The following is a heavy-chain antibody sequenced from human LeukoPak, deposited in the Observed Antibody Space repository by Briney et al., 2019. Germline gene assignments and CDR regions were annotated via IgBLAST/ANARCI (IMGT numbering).Heavy chain of an antibody. CDR3: ARHDHSDFGDPNWFDP. CDR1: GGSISSSTYY. J-gene: IGHJ5*02. D-gene: IGHD4-17*01. CDR2: IDYSGST. V-gene: IGHV4-39*01. Sequence: SKTLSLTCTVSGGSISSSTYYWGWIRQPPGKGLEWIGSIDYSGSTHYNPSLRSRVTISVDTSKNQFSLKVNSVTAADTAVYYCARHDHSDFGDPNWFDPWGQGTLFTVSS.